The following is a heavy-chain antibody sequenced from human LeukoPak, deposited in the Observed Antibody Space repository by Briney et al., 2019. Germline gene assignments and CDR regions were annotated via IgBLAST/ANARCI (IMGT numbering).Heavy chain of an antibody. J-gene: IGHJ4*02. CDR2: IYHSGIT. V-gene: IGHV4-38-2*02. Sequence: PSETLSLTCTVSGYSISSGYYWGWIRRPPGKGLEWIGTIYHSGITYYNPSLKSRVTISVATSKNHFSLKLSSVTAADTAVYYCARGRVYGSGSYNWGQGTLVTVSS. D-gene: IGHD3-10*01. CDR1: GYSISSGYY. CDR3: ARGRVYGSGSYN.